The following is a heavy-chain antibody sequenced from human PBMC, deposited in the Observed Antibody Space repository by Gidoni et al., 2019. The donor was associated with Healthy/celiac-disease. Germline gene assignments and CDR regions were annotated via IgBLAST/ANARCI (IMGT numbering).Heavy chain of an antibody. J-gene: IGHJ5*02. CDR1: GYTFTSYA. Sequence: QVQLVQSGAEVKKPGASVKVSCKASGYTFTSYAMHWVRQAPGQRLEWMGWINAGNGNTKDSRKFQGRVTITRDTSASTAYMELSSLRSEDTAVYYCARDILTGGDWFDPWGQGTLVTVSS. D-gene: IGHD3-9*01. CDR2: INAGNGNT. V-gene: IGHV1-3*01. CDR3: ARDILTGGDWFDP.